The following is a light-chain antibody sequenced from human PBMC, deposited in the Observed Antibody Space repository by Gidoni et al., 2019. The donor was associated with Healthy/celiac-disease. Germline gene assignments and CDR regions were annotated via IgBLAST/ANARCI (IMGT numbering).Light chain of an antibody. CDR3: QQYYSTPYT. CDR1: QSVLYSSNNKNY. J-gene: IGKJ2*01. CDR2: WAS. V-gene: IGKV4-1*01. Sequence: VSLGERATINCKSSQSVLYSSNNKNYLAWYQQKPGQPPKLLIYWASTRESGVPDRFSGSGSGTDFTLTISSLQAEDVAVYYCQQYYSTPYTFGQGTKLEIK.